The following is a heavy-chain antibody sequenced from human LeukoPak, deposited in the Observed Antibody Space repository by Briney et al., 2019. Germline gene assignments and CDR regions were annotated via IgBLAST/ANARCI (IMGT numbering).Heavy chain of an antibody. Sequence: PGRSLRLSCAASGLTFDDYAMHWVRHAPGKGLEWVSGISWNSGSIGYADSVKGRFTISRDNAKNSLYLQMNSLRAEDTALYYCAKRYGDYGWYFDLWGRGTLVTVSS. D-gene: IGHD4-17*01. V-gene: IGHV3-9*01. J-gene: IGHJ2*01. CDR2: ISWNSGSI. CDR1: GLTFDDYA. CDR3: AKRYGDYGWYFDL.